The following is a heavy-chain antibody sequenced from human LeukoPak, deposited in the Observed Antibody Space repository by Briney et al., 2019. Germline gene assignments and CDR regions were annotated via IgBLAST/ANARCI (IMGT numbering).Heavy chain of an antibody. CDR2: MNPNSGNT. J-gene: IGHJ4*02. V-gene: IGHV1-8*01. D-gene: IGHD6-6*01. CDR3: ARTAIVTPRRHTPIAARPRGPFGY. CDR1: GYTFTSYD. Sequence: ASVKVSCKASGYTFTSYDINWVRQATGQGLEWMGWMNPNSGNTGYAQKFQGRVTMTRNTSISTAYMELSSLRSEDTAVYYCARTAIVTPRRHTPIAARPRGPFGYWGQGTLVTVSS.